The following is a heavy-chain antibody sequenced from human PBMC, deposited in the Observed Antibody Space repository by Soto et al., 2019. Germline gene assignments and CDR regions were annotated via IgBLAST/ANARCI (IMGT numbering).Heavy chain of an antibody. CDR2: ISSSSSYI. J-gene: IGHJ4*01. D-gene: IGHD2-8*01. CDR1: GFIFRSST. Sequence: GGPLRLSCAGSGFIFRSSTMSCVRQAPGKGLEWVSSISSSSSYIYSTDSLKGRFTISRDNAKNSLYLHMNSLRAEDTAVYYCARDLGELYAVWGQGTLVTVSS. CDR3: ARDLGELYAV. V-gene: IGHV3-21*01.